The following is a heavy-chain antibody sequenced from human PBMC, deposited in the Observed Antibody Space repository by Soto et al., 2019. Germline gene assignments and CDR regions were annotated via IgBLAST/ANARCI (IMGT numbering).Heavy chain of an antibody. J-gene: IGHJ1*01. Sequence: QVQLVESGGGVVQPGTSLRVSCVGSGFTFRSYVIHWVRQAPGKGLEWVALTSYDGSDKYYGDSVRGRFTISRDNSRNTVNLKMDNLRLEDTALYYCARWGTTGGLYVWGQGTLVTV. D-gene: IGHD2-8*01. V-gene: IGHV3-30*19. CDR1: GFTFRSYV. CDR2: TSYDGSDK. CDR3: ARWGTTGGLYV.